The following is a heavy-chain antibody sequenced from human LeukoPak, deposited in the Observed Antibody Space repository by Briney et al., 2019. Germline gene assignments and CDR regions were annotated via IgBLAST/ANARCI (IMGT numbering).Heavy chain of an antibody. Sequence: ASVKVSCKASGYTFTSYDINWVRQATGQGLEWMGWMNPNSGNTGYAQKFQGRVTMTRNTSISTAYMELSSLRSEDTAVYYCARTQRNRMVVVPAVMKSSFDYGGQGTLFTVSS. D-gene: IGHD2-2*01. CDR1: GYTFTSYD. CDR2: MNPNSGNT. V-gene: IGHV1-8*01. CDR3: ARTQRNRMVVVPAVMKSSFDY. J-gene: IGHJ4*02.